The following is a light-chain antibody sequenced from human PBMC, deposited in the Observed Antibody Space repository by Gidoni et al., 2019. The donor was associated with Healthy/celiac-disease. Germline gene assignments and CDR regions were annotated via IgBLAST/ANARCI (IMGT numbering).Light chain of an antibody. J-gene: IGKJ4*01. Sequence: AIQLTQSPSSLSASVGDRVTITCRASQGISSALVWYQQKPGKAPKLLISDASSLESGVPSRFSGSASGTDFTLTISSLQPEDFATYYCQQFNSYPLTFGGGTKVEIK. CDR1: QGISSA. CDR2: DAS. CDR3: QQFNSYPLT. V-gene: IGKV1-13*02.